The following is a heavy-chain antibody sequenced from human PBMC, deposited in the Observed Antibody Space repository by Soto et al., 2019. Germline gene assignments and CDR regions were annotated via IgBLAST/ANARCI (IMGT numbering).Heavy chain of an antibody. J-gene: IGHJ6*02. D-gene: IGHD1-1*01. V-gene: IGHV1-58*02. CDR1: GFTFTSSA. Sequence: QMQLVQSGPEVKKPGTSVKVSCKTSGFTFTSSAMQWVRQARGQRLEWIGWIVVGSGHTNYAQKFQERVTITRDMSTSTAYMELSSLRSEDTAMYYCAAASGTSGGYYGMDVWGQGTTVTVSS. CDR2: IVVGSGHT. CDR3: AAASGTSGGYYGMDV.